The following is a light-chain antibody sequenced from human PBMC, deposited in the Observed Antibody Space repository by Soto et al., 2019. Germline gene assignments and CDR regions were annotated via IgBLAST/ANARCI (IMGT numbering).Light chain of an antibody. CDR1: QSINRY. Sequence: DIQMTQSPSSLSASVGDRVTITCRASQSINRYLDWYQQKPGKAAKLLIDAASSLPSGVPSRSSGSGSGTDFTLTISSLQPDDFATYYCQQSYNTPIAFGQGTRLEIK. CDR3: QQSYNTPIA. J-gene: IGKJ5*01. CDR2: AAS. V-gene: IGKV1-39*01.